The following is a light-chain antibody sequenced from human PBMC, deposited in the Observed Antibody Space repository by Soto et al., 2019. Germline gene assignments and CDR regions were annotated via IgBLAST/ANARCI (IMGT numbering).Light chain of an antibody. CDR3: QQSGSSSYT. V-gene: IGKV3-20*01. CDR2: DAS. Sequence: ELVLTQSPGTLSLSPGERATLSCRASQSVYNNHLAWYQQKPGQAPRLLIYDASRRVSGIPDRFSGSGSGTDFALTISRLEPEDFAVYYCQQSGSSSYTFGQGTKLDIK. CDR1: QSVYNNH. J-gene: IGKJ2*01.